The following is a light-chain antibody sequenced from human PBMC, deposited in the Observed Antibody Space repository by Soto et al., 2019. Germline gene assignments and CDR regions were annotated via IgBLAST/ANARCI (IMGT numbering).Light chain of an antibody. CDR1: QNINSY. Sequence: DIQMTQSPSSLSAFVGDRGTITCRARQNINSYLNWYRQKPGKAPKLLIYAASSLQSGVPSRFSGSGSGTDFTLTVSSLQPEDFATYYCHQSYDIPTFGQGTRLEI. CDR3: HQSYDIPT. CDR2: AAS. V-gene: IGKV1-39*01. J-gene: IGKJ5*01.